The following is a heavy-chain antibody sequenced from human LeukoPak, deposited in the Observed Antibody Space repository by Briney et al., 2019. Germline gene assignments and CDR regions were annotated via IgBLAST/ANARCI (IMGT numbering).Heavy chain of an antibody. CDR1: GFTLDDYA. D-gene: IGHD3-16*02. CDR2: IRWNRGSI. J-gene: IGHJ2*01. V-gene: IGHV3-9*01. CDR3: ARGFHDYVWGSYRPYWYFDL. Sequence: SGGSLRLSCAASGFTLDDYAMHWVRQAPGKGLEWVSGIRWNRGSIGYADSVKGRFTISRDNAKNSLYLQVNSLSAEDTALYYCARGFHDYVWGSYRPYWYFDLWGRGTLVTVSS.